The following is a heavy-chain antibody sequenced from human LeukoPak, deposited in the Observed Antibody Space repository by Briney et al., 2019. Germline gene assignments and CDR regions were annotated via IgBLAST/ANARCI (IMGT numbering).Heavy chain of an antibody. V-gene: IGHV4-59*08. CDR3: ARGPEWYYFDY. CDR1: GGSISGYY. J-gene: IGHJ4*02. Sequence: KPSETLSLTCTVSGGSISGYYWSWIRQPPGKGLERIGYIYYSGSAIYSPSLKSRVTISVDTSNNQFSLRLSSVTAADTAVYYCARGPEWYYFDYWGQGTLVTVSS. D-gene: IGHD3-3*01. CDR2: IYYSGSA.